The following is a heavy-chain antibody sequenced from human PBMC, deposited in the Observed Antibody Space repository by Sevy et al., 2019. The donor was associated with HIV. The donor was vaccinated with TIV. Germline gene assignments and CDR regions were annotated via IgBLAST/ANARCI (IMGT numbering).Heavy chain of an antibody. D-gene: IGHD3-10*01. CDR2: ISESSNYI. Sequence: GGSLRLSCAASGFTFNNYNMNWVRQAPGKGLEWVSSISESSNYIYYAESLKGRFIISRDNAKDTLYLQMNSLRADDSAVYYCARGPPDGSYDYFDSWGQGTLVTVSS. J-gene: IGHJ4*02. CDR1: GFTFNNYN. V-gene: IGHV3-21*06. CDR3: ARGPPDGSYDYFDS.